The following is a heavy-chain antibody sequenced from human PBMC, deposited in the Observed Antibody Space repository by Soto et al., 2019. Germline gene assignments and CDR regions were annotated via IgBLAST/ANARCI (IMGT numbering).Heavy chain of an antibody. Sequence: GGSLRLSCAASGFTFSSYWMSWVRQAPGKGLEWVANIKQDGSEKYYVDSVKGRFTISRDNAKNSLYLQMNSLRAEDTAVYYCARWAVVVVAANWFDPWGQGTLVTVSS. CDR1: GFTFSSYW. CDR2: IKQDGSEK. V-gene: IGHV3-7*01. J-gene: IGHJ5*02. D-gene: IGHD2-15*01. CDR3: ARWAVVVVAANWFDP.